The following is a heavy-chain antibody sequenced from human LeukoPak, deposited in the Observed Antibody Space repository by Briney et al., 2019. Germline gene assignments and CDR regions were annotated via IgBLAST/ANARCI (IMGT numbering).Heavy chain of an antibody. V-gene: IGHV4-61*02. Sequence: SETLSLTCTVSGGSISSGSYYWSWIRQPAGKGLEWIGRIYTSGSTNYNPSLKSRVTISVDTSKNQFSLKLSSVTAADTAVYYCARHFASGNVNDYWGQGTLVTVSS. D-gene: IGHD3-3*02. CDR1: GGSISSGSYY. CDR3: ARHFASGNVNDY. J-gene: IGHJ4*02. CDR2: IYTSGST.